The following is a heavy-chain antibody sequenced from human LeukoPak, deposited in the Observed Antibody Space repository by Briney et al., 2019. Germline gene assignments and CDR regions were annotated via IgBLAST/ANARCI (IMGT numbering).Heavy chain of an antibody. J-gene: IGHJ4*02. CDR3: ARDRGDPIAAAGFDY. CDR1: GGSFSGYY. V-gene: IGHV4-34*01. Sequence: SETLSLTCAVYGGSFSGYYWSWIRQPPGKGLEWIGSIYYSGSTYYNPSLKSRVTISVDTSKNQFSLKLSSVTAADTAVYYCARDRGDPIAAAGFDYWGQGTLVTVSS. CDR2: IYYSGST. D-gene: IGHD6-13*01.